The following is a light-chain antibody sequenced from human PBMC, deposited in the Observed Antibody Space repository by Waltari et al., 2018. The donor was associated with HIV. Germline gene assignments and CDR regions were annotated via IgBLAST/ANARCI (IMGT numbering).Light chain of an antibody. V-gene: IGLV1-47*01. CDR3: AAWDDSLSGYV. Sequence: QPVLTQPPSASGTPGQRVTISCSGSSSNIESNYVYWSQHLPGTAPKRLYYRNNQRPSRVPDRFSGSMSGTSAALAISGLRSEDEADYYCAAWDDSLSGYVFGTGTKVTVL. CDR2: RNN. J-gene: IGLJ1*01. CDR1: SSNIESNY.